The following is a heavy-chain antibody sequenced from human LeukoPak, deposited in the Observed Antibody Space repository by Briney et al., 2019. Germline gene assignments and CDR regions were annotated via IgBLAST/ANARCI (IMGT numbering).Heavy chain of an antibody. CDR1: GFTFSSYA. J-gene: IGHJ4*02. V-gene: IGHV3-30-3*01. CDR3: ARLTSPPDY. CDR2: ISYDGSNK. D-gene: IGHD6-6*01. Sequence: GGSLRLPCAASGFTFSSYAMHWVRQAPGKGLEWVAVISYDGSNKYYADSVKGRFTISRDNSKNTLYLQMNSLRAEDTAVYYCARLTSPPDYWGQGTLVTVSS.